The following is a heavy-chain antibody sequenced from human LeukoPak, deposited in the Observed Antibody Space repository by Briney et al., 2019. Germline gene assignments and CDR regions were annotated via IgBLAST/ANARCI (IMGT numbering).Heavy chain of an antibody. Sequence: ASVKVSCRASGYTFTGYHIHWVRQAPGQGLEWMGRINPNSGDTNYAQNFQGRVTMTRDTSINTAYMELSRLRSDDTAVYYCARVPYDILTGYWFDPWGQGTLVTVSS. D-gene: IGHD3-9*01. J-gene: IGHJ5*02. CDR1: GYTFTGYH. CDR2: INPNSGDT. V-gene: IGHV1-2*06. CDR3: ARVPYDILTGYWFDP.